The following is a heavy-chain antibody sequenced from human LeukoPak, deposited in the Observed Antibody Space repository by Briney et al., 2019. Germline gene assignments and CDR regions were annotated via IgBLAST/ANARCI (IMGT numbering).Heavy chain of an antibody. V-gene: IGHV3-48*03. CDR3: ARDASGHDLPFDY. D-gene: IGHD6-25*01. Sequence: PGGSLRLSCAASGFTFGLYEMNWVRQAPVKGLEWVSYISGGGETRYYADSVKGRFTISRDNGKNSLYLQMNSLRAEDTAVYYCARDASGHDLPFDYWGQGTLVTVSS. CDR2: ISGGGETR. J-gene: IGHJ4*02. CDR1: GFTFGLYE.